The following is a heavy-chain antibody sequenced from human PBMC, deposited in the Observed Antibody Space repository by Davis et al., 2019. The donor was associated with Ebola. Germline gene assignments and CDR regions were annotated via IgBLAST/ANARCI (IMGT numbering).Heavy chain of an antibody. CDR2: IYPGDSDT. CDR3: PRHTEYIEQPDGMDV. D-gene: IGHD6-6*01. Sequence: GESLKISCKGSGYSFTSYWIGWVRQMPGKGLEWMGIIYPGDSDTRYSPSFQGQVTISTDKSISTAYLQWSSLKASDTAMYYCPRHTEYIEQPDGMDVWGQGTTVTVSS. CDR1: GYSFTSYW. V-gene: IGHV5-51*01. J-gene: IGHJ6*02.